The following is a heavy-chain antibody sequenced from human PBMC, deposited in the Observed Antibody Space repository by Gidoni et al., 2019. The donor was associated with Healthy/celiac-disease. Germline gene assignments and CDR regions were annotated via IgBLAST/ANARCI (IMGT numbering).Heavy chain of an antibody. CDR1: GGSISSSSYY. CDR2: IYYSGST. Sequence: QLQLQESGPGLVKPSETLSLTCPVSGGSISSSSYYWGWIRQPPGKGLEWIGRIYYSGSTYYNPSLKSRVTISVDTSKNQFSLKLSSVTAADTAVYYCARDLDAFDIWGQGTMVTVSS. J-gene: IGHJ3*02. V-gene: IGHV4-39*01. CDR3: ARDLDAFDI.